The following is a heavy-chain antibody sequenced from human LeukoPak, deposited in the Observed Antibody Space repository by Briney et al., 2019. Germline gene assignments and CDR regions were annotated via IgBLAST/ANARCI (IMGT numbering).Heavy chain of an antibody. CDR2: IYYGGST. V-gene: IGHV4-59*01. D-gene: IGHD2-2*02. CDR3: AREYCSSTSCYTGEWFDP. J-gene: IGHJ5*02. Sequence: SETLSLTCTVSGGSISSYYWSWIRQPPGKGLEWIGYIYYGGSTNYNPSLKSRVTISVDTSKNQFSLKLSSVTAADTAVYYCAREYCSSTSCYTGEWFDPWGQGTLVTVSS. CDR1: GGSISSYY.